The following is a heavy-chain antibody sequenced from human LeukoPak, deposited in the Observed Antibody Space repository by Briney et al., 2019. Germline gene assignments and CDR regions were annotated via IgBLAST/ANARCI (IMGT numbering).Heavy chain of an antibody. CDR3: ARIPRSGGPIKYYFDY. V-gene: IGHV3-21*01. CDR2: ISSSSSYI. CDR1: GFTVSSNY. Sequence: GGSLRLSCAASGFTVSSNYMSWVRQAPGKGLEWVSSISSSSSYIYYADSVKGRFTISRDNAKNSLYLQMNSLRAEDTAVYYCARIPRSGGPIKYYFDYWGQGTLVTVSS. D-gene: IGHD3-10*01. J-gene: IGHJ4*02.